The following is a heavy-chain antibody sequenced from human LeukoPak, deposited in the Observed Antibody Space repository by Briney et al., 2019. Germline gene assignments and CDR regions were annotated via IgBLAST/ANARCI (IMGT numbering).Heavy chain of an antibody. CDR3: ARERWHCRVNCYSVYYYALDV. CDR2: ISAYNANT. CDR1: GYTFTSYG. Sequence: ASVKVSCEASGYTFTSYGISWVRQAPGQGLEWMGWISAYNANTNYAQKLQGRVTMTTDTSAATAYVELNSLTSEDTAVYYCARERWHCRVNCYSVYYYALDVWGQGTTVTVSS. J-gene: IGHJ6*02. D-gene: IGHD2-15*01. V-gene: IGHV1-18*01.